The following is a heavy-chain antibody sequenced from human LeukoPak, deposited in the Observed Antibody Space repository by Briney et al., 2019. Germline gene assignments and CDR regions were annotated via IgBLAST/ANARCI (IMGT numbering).Heavy chain of an antibody. V-gene: IGHV3-21*01. CDR3: AELGISMIGGV. Sequence: GGSLRLSGAASGFTFSSYNMNWVRQPPGEGLEWVSSISSSSDYIYYADSLKGRFTISRDNAKNSLYLQMNSRRAEDTAVYYCAELGISMIGGVWGKGTTVTISS. CDR2: ISSSSDYI. D-gene: IGHD3-10*02. CDR1: GFTFSSYN. J-gene: IGHJ6*04.